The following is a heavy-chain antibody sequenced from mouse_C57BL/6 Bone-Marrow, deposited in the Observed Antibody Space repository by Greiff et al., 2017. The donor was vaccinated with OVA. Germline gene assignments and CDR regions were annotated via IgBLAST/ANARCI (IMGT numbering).Heavy chain of an antibody. CDR2: IYPGSGST. J-gene: IGHJ3*01. V-gene: IGHV1-55*01. CDR3: AGEPGAY. Sequence: QVQLQQPGAELVKPGASVKMSCKASGYTFTSYWITWVKQRPGQGLEWIGDIYPGSGSTNYNEKFKSKATLTVDTSSSTAYVQLRSLTSEDSAVYYCAGEPGAYWGQGTLVTGAA. CDR1: GYTFTSYW.